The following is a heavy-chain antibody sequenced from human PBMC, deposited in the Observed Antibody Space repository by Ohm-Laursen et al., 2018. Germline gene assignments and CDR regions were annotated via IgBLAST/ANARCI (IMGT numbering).Heavy chain of an antibody. Sequence: SLRLSCTAPGFIFSNYGMHWVRQAPGKGLEWVAVIWFDGSNEYYAGSVKGRFTISRDNSKNTLYLQMNSLRAEDTAVYYCARDRGNWGSAFDYWGQGTLVTVSS. CDR2: IWFDGSNE. CDR3: ARDRGNWGSAFDY. CDR1: GFIFSNYG. D-gene: IGHD7-27*01. V-gene: IGHV3-33*01. J-gene: IGHJ4*02.